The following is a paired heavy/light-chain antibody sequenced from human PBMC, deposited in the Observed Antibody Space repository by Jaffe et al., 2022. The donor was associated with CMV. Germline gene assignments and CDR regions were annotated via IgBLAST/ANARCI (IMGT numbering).Heavy chain of an antibody. J-gene: IGHJ4*02. V-gene: IGHV2-5*02. CDR3: ARRRRPEQKIGTTDLFDY. CDR1: GFSLTTNGLG. Sequence: QITLKESGPALMRPTQTLTLTCTFSGFSLTTNGLGVGWIRQPPGKALEWLALIYWDDDKRYSPSLKSRLTITKDTSKNQVVLKMTNMDPLDTATYYCARRRRPEQKIGTTDLFDYWGQGTLVTVSS. CDR2: IYWDDDK. D-gene: IGHD1-7*01.
Light chain of an antibody. CDR1: ALPKKY. CDR2: EDN. J-gene: IGLJ2*01. CDR3: YSTDISSSDRL. V-gene: IGLV3-10*01. Sequence: SYELTQPPSVSVSPGQTARITCSGDALPKKYAYWYQQKSGQAPVLVIYEDNKRPSGIPERFSGSRSGTMATLTISGVQVEDEADYYCYSTDISSSDRLFGGGTKLTVL.